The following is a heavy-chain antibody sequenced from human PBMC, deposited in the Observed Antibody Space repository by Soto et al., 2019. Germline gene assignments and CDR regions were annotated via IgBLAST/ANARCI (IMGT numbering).Heavy chain of an antibody. J-gene: IGHJ4*02. V-gene: IGHV3-66*01. CDR1: GFTVSTNY. CDR2: IYSGGST. D-gene: IGHD6-19*01. CDR3: ARATVAGGAFGH. Sequence: GGSLRLSCAASGFTVSTNYMRWVRQAPGKGLEWVSVIYSGGSTYYADSVKGRFSISRDNSKNTVYLQMNSLRAEDTAVYYCARATVAGGAFGHWGQGTLVTVSS.